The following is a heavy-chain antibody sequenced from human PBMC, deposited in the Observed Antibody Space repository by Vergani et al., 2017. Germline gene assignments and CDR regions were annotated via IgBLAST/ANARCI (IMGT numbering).Heavy chain of an antibody. CDR1: GFTFSSYA. J-gene: IGHJ4*02. CDR2: ISYDGSNK. D-gene: IGHD3-22*01. Sequence: VQLLESGGGLVHPGGSLRLSCASSGFTFSSYAMHWVRQAPGKGLEWVAVISYDGSNKYYADSVKGRFTISRDNSKNTLYLQMNSLRAEDTAVYYCARGGYYDSSGYYTDFDYWSQGTLVTVSS. V-gene: IGHV3-30-3*01. CDR3: ARGGYYDSSGYYTDFDY.